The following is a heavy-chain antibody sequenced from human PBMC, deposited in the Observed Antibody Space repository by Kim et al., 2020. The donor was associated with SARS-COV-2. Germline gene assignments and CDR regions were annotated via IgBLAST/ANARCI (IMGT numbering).Heavy chain of an antibody. CDR3: LGGCYFEY. J-gene: IGHJ4*02. CDR2: INCGNGNT. CDR1: GHFFTRDS. D-gene: IGHD3-16*01. V-gene: IGHV1-3*01. Sequence: ASVKVSCKTSGHFFTRDSIHWVRQAPGQGLEWMGGINCGNGNTRYSQKFQGRVTITTDTSASTAYMELSFLRSEDTAVYYCLGGCYFEYWGQGTLVTVS.